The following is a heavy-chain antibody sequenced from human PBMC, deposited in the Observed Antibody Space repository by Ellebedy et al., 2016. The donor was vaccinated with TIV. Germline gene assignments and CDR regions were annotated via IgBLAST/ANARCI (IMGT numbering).Heavy chain of an antibody. CDR2: IKQDGSEK. D-gene: IGHD2-8*01. J-gene: IGHJ4*02. CDR1: GFTFSSYW. CDR3: ARGYASPNY. Sequence: GESLKISCAASGFTFSSYWMSWVRQAPGKGLEWVANIKQDGSEKYYVDSVKGRFTISRDNAKNSLYLQMNSLRAEDTAVYCCARGYASPNYWGQGTLVTVSS. V-gene: IGHV3-7*01.